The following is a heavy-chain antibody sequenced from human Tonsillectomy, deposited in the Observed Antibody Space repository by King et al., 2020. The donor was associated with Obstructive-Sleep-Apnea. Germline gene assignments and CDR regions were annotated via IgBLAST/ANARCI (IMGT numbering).Heavy chain of an antibody. Sequence: VQLQESGPGLVKPSETLSLTCTVSGGSTSSYYWSWIRQPPGKGLEWIGYIYYIGSTNYNPSLKSRVTISVDTSKNQFSLKLSSVTAADTAVYYCGAPGANSNPYGMDVWGQGTTVTVSS. CDR1: GGSTSSYY. V-gene: IGHV4-59*08. D-gene: IGHD4-23*01. CDR2: IYYIGST. CDR3: GAPGANSNPYGMDV. J-gene: IGHJ6*02.